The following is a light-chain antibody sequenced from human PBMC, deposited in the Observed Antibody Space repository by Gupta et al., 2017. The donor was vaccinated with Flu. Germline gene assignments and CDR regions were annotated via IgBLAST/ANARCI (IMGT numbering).Light chain of an antibody. Sequence: SYGLTQPLSVSVALGQPARLTCGGINIGGKNVHWSQQQQGQAPMLVIYRELHRPSGIPERFSGSNSGNTATLTIDRAQAGDEADYYCRVWDSNTVIFGGGTRLTVL. J-gene: IGLJ2*01. CDR2: REL. CDR3: RVWDSNTVI. V-gene: IGLV3-9*01. CDR1: NIGGKN.